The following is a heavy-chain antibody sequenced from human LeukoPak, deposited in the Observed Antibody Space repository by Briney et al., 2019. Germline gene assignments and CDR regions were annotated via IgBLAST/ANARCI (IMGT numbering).Heavy chain of an antibody. CDR3: AKDSSGYGGNSGWFDP. J-gene: IGHJ5*02. V-gene: IGHV3-23*01. D-gene: IGHD4-23*01. CDR1: GFTFDSYA. Sequence: AGGSLRLSCAASGFTFDSYAMTWVRQAPGKGLEWVSAISGSGGSTYYADSVKGRFTISRDNSKNTLYLQMNSLRAEDTAVYYCAKDSSGYGGNSGWFDPWGQGTLVTVSS. CDR2: ISGSGGST.